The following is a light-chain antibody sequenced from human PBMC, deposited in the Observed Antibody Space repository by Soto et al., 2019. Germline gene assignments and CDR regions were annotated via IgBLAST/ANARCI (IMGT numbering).Light chain of an antibody. J-gene: IGKJ1*01. CDR2: QAS. CDR3: QQFESYPWT. Sequence: DIQMTQSPSTLSASVGDSFTITCRASQNIRTFLAWYQHRPGKAPKLLIYQASTLENGVPSRFTGSGSGTEFTLTISSLQPDDFATYYCQQFESYPWTFGQGTKVEIK. CDR1: QNIRTF. V-gene: IGKV1-5*03.